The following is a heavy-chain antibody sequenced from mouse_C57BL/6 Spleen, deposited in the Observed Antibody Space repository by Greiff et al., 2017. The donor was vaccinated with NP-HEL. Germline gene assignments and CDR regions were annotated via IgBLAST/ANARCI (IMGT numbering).Heavy chain of an antibody. D-gene: IGHD2-4*01. V-gene: IGHV1-76*01. CDR2: IYPGSGNT. CDR3: AREGLRQFAY. Sequence: QVQLKQSGAELVRPGASVKLSCKASGYTFTDYYINWVKQRPGQGLEWIARIYPGSGNTYYNEKFKGKATLTADKSSSTAYMQLNSLTSEDSAVYFCAREGLRQFAYWGQGTLGTVSA. J-gene: IGHJ3*01. CDR1: GYTFTDYY.